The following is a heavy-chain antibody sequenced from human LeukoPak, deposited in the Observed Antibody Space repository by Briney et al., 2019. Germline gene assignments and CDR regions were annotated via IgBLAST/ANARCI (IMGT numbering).Heavy chain of an antibody. Sequence: GGSLRLSCAASGFTFSSYSMNWVRQAPGKGLEWVSSISSSSSYIYYADSVKGRFTISRDNAKNSLYLQMNSLRAEDTAVYYCARGYTVTTDYYYYYMDVWGKGTTVTVSS. CDR1: GFTFSSYS. J-gene: IGHJ6*03. V-gene: IGHV3-21*01. D-gene: IGHD4-17*01. CDR2: ISSSSSYI. CDR3: ARGYTVTTDYYYYYMDV.